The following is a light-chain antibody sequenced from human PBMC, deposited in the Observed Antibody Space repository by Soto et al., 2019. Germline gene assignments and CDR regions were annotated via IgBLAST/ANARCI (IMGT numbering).Light chain of an antibody. CDR3: CSYTTSNTRHTV. V-gene: IGLV2-14*01. J-gene: IGLJ1*01. CDR2: DVT. CDR1: NSDVGGYNY. Sequence: QSVLTQPSSVFGSPGQSLTISCTGNNSDVGGYNYVSWYQQQPGKAPKFMIFDVTNRPSGVSNRFSGSKSGNTASLTISGLQAEDEADYYCCSYTTSNTRHTVFGTR.